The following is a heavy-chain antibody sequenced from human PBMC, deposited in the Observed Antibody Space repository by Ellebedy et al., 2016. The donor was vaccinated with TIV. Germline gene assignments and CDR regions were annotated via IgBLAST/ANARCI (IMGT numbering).Heavy chain of an antibody. V-gene: IGHV1-24*01. CDR1: GYRLTELT. D-gene: IGHD3-22*01. CDR3: ATSRALFSSGYYAYFDF. Sequence: AASVKVSCKVSGYRLTELTRHWVRQAPGKGLEWLGGFDPANRKTTHAPTFQGRLTMTDDTSTDTAYLELSSLTSDDTAIYYCATSRALFSSGYYAYFDFWGQGTLVSVS. J-gene: IGHJ4*02. CDR2: FDPANRKT.